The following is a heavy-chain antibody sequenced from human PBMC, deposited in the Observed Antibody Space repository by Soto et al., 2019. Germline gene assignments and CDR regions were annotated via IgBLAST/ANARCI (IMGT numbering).Heavy chain of an antibody. J-gene: IGHJ4*02. D-gene: IGHD3-10*01. CDR2: ISGSGDTT. CDR3: AREMYGSGSPGIDY. CDR1: GFTFSSFG. Sequence: VQLLESGGGLVQPGGSLRLSCAASGFTFSSFGMSWVRQAPGQGLEWVSSISGSGDTTYYADSVKGRFTISRDNSKNTLFLQMNSLRAEDTAVYYCAREMYGSGSPGIDYWGQGILVAVSS. V-gene: IGHV3-23*01.